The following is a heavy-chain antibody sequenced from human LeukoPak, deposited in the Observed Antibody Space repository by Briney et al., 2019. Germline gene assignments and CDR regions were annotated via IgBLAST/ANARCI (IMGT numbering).Heavy chain of an antibody. CDR2: ISGSGGNT. J-gene: IGHJ6*02. D-gene: IGHD2-21*02. CDR3: ANTIVVVTPGGMDV. V-gene: IGHV3-23*01. Sequence: PGGSLRLSCSASGFTFSSYAMSWVRQAPGKGLEWVLGISGSGGNTYYADSVKGRFTISRENSKDTLYLQMNSLRGDDTAIYYGANTIVVVTPGGMDVWGQGTTVTVSS. CDR1: GFTFSSYA.